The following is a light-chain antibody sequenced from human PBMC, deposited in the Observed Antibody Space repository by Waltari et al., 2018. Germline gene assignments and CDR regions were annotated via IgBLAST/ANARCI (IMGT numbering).Light chain of an antibody. CDR1: SSNVGFNS. J-gene: IGLJ1*01. Sequence: QSVLTQPPSASGTPGQRVTIPCSGRSSNVGFNSVYWYQQIPGTAPKLLIYRANQRPSEVPAGFPGSKSGASASLAVSGLRSEDEADYYCAVWDDSLGTFVFGTGTQVTVL. V-gene: IGLV1-47*01. CDR3: AVWDDSLGTFV. CDR2: RAN.